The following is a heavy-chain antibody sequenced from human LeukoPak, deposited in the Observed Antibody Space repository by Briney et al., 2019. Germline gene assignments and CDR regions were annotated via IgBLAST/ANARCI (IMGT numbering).Heavy chain of an antibody. CDR3: ARGRVSYGSGVDGMDV. Sequence: ASVKVSCKASGYTFTSYGISWVRQAPGQGLEWMGWISAYNGNTNYAQKLQGRVTMTTDTSTSTAYMELRGLRSDDTAVYYCARGRVSYGSGVDGMDVWGQGTTVTVSS. J-gene: IGHJ6*02. CDR1: GYTFTSYG. CDR2: ISAYNGNT. D-gene: IGHD3-10*01. V-gene: IGHV1-18*01.